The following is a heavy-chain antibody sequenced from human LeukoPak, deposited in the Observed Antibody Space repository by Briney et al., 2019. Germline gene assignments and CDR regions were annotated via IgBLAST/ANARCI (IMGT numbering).Heavy chain of an antibody. J-gene: IGHJ3*02. V-gene: IGHV4-31*03. CDR3: ATGVRIADAFDI. CDR1: GGSISSAGYY. CDR2: IYYTGST. D-gene: IGHD7-27*01. Sequence: SQTLSLTCTVSGGSISSAGYYWSWIRQHPGKGLEWIGYIYYTGSTYYNPSLKSRATTSVDTSKSQFSLKLTSVTAADTAVYYCATGVRIADAFDIWGQGTMVTVSS.